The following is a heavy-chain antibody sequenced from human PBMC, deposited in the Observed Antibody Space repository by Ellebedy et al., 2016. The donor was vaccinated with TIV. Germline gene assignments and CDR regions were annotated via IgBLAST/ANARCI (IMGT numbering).Heavy chain of an antibody. D-gene: IGHD1-26*01. CDR3: AKDIGDGGSYLTPDAFDI. V-gene: IGHV3-9*01. CDR1: GFTFDDYA. Sequence: SLKISCAASGFTFDDYALHWVRQAPGKGLEWVSGINYNSGSIGYAESVKGRFTISRDKAKSSLYLQMNSLRPEDTALYYCAKDIGDGGSYLTPDAFDIWGQGTVVSVSS. J-gene: IGHJ3*02. CDR2: INYNSGSI.